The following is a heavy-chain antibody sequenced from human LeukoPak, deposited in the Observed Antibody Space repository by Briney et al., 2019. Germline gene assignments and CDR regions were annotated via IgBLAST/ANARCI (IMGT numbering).Heavy chain of an antibody. J-gene: IGHJ3*02. CDR2: ISSSSNYI. D-gene: IGHD1-26*01. CDR3: ARVSGSYYLNAFDI. CDR1: GFTFSSYS. Sequence: GGSLRLSRAASGFTFSSYSMNWVRQAPGKGLEWVSSISSSSNYIYYADSVKGRFTISRDNAKNSLYLQMNGLRAEDTAVYYCARVSGSYYLNAFDIWGQGTMVTVSS. V-gene: IGHV3-21*01.